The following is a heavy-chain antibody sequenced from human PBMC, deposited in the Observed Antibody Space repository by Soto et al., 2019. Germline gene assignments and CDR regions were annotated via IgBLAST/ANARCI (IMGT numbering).Heavy chain of an antibody. Sequence: QVQLQESGPGLVKPSQTLSLTCTVSGGSISSGDYYWSWIRQPPGKGLEWIGYIYYNGCTYYNPSXXXRVTISVHTSXXHXAXXLTSVTAAATAVYFCARHYYDSSGYRPTTPGAFDIWGQGTMVTVSS. CDR1: GGSISSGDYY. D-gene: IGHD3-22*01. V-gene: IGHV4-30-4*01. CDR2: IYYNGCT. J-gene: IGHJ3*02. CDR3: ARHYYDSSGYRPTTPGAFDI.